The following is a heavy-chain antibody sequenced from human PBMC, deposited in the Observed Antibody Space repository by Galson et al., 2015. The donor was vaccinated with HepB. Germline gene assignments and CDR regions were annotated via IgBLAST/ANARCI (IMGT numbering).Heavy chain of an antibody. CDR2: ISAGGGET. CDR3: AKSFYGGSYYFDS. Sequence: SLRLSCAASGFTFASSGMSWVCQAPGKGLEWVSLISAGGGETRYADSVKGRFTVSRDNSKNTLYLQMNSLRAEDTAIYYCAKSFYGGSYYFDSWGRGTLVTVSS. V-gene: IGHV3-23*01. J-gene: IGHJ4*02. D-gene: IGHD1-26*01. CDR1: GFTFASSG.